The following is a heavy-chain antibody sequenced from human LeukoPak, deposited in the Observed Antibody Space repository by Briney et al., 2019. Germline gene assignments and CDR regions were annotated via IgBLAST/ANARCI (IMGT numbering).Heavy chain of an antibody. V-gene: IGHV4-61*01. CDR2: IYYSRST. CDR1: GRSVSSGSYY. D-gene: IGHD3-9*01. Sequence: SETLSLTCTLSGRSVSSGSYYWSWIREPPGKGLEWIGYIYYSRSTNCNPSLKSRVTISVDTSKSQFSLKLSSVTAADTAVYYCARGDDILTCYAQFDPWGQGTLVTVSS. CDR3: ARGDDILTCYAQFDP. J-gene: IGHJ5*02.